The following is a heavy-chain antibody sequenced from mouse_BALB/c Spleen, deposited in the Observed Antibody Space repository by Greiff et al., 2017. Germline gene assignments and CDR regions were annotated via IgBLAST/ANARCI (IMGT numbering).Heavy chain of an antibody. CDR1: GYTFTSCT. Sequence: VQLQQSGAELARPGASVKMSCKASGYTFTSCTMHWVKQRPGQGLEWIGYINPSSGYTNYNQKFKDKATLTADKSSSTAYMQLSSLTSEDSAVYYCAGSGGYGNYVGFAYWGQGTLVTVSA. CDR2: INPSSGYT. V-gene: IGHV1-4*01. J-gene: IGHJ3*01. CDR3: AGSGGYGNYVGFAY. D-gene: IGHD2-1*01.